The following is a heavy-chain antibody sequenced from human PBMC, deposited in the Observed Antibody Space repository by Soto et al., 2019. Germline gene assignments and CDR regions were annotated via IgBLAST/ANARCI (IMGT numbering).Heavy chain of an antibody. CDR3: AISQDRGGRTTFIY. Sequence: GGSLRLSCAVSGFTFDDNAMHWVRQAPEKGLEWVSGINWKSDIGYADSVKGRFTISRDNAENSLYLQMNSPRAEDTALYYCAISQDRGGRTTFIYWGQGTQVTVSS. J-gene: IGHJ4*02. V-gene: IGHV3-9*01. CDR2: INWKSDI. D-gene: IGHD3-16*01. CDR1: GFTFDDNA.